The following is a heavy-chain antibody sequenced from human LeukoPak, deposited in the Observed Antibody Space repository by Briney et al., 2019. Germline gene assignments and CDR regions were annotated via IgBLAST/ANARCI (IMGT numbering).Heavy chain of an antibody. CDR3: AKDMGYSGNYRTPDY. D-gene: IGHD1-26*01. J-gene: IGHJ4*02. CDR2: ISWNSGSM. V-gene: IGHV3-9*01. Sequence: PGGSLRLSCVASGLTFDDYAMHWVRQAPGKGLEWVSGISWNSGSMGYADSVKGRFTISRDNAKNSLYLQMNSLRAEDTALYYCAKDMGYSGNYRTPDYWGQGTLVTVSS. CDR1: GLTFDDYA.